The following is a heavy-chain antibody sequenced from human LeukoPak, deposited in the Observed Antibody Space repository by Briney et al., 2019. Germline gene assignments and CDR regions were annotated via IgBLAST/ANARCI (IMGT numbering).Heavy chain of an antibody. D-gene: IGHD2-2*01. CDR3: WVVVVPAAPDV. J-gene: IGHJ6*04. CDR2: INPNSGGI. V-gene: IGHV1-2*02. Sequence: GASVKVSCKASGYTFTGYYMHWVRQAPGQGLEWMGWINPNSGGINYAQKFQGRVTMTRDTFISTAYMELSRLRSDDTAVYYCWVVVVPAAPDVWGKGTAVTVSS. CDR1: GYTFTGYY.